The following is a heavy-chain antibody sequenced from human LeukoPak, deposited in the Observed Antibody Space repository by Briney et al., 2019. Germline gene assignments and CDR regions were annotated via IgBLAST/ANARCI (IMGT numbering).Heavy chain of an antibody. J-gene: IGHJ4*02. CDR2: IYYSGST. D-gene: IGHD2-15*01. CDR3: ATWNCSGGSCYFDY. Sequence: SETLSLSCTVSGGSISSSSYYWGWIRQPPGKGLEWIGSIYYSGSTYYNPSLKSRVTISVDTSKNQFSLKLSSVTAADTAAYYCATWNCSGGSCYFDYWGQGTLVTVSS. CDR1: GGSISSSSYY. V-gene: IGHV4-39*07.